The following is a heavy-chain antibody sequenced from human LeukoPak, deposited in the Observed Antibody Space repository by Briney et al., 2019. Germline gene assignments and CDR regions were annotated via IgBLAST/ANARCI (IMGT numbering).Heavy chain of an antibody. Sequence: PGGPLRLSCADSGFSVGEYYMSWVREAPVKGLEWVGLIRDSGEAFYADFARGRFAISRDESENTLYLQMNSLRVEDTAVYFCARDRAANQDWVEFDPWGQGAPVIVSS. D-gene: IGHD3/OR15-3a*01. CDR2: IRDSGEA. V-gene: IGHV3-66*03. CDR3: ARDRAANQDWVEFDP. CDR1: GFSVGEYY. J-gene: IGHJ5*02.